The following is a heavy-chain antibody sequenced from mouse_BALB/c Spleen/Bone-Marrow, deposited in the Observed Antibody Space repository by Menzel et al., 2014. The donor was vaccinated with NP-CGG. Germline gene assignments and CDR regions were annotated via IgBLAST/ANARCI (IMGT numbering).Heavy chain of an antibody. CDR3: AREGGTTAHYYAMDY. D-gene: IGHD1-2*01. V-gene: IGHV5-6-5*01. J-gene: IGHJ4*01. CDR2: ISSGGST. Sequence: EVQLVESGGGLVKPGGSLKLSCAASGFTFSSYAMSWVRQTPEKRLEWVASISSGGSTYYPDSVKGRSTISRDNARNILYLQMSSLRSEDTAMYYCAREGGTTAHYYAMDYWGQGTSVTVSS. CDR1: GFTFSSYA.